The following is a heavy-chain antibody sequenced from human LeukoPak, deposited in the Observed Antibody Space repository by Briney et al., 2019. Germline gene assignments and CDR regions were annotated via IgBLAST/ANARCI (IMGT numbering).Heavy chain of an antibody. CDR2: INSDRRST. CDR1: GFTFSSYW. J-gene: IGHJ6*03. CDR3: ARDPQYSYGPYYYYYYMDV. Sequence: GGSLSLSCSASGFTFSSYWMHWVRQAPGNGLVWVSRINSDRRSTSYTDSVKGRFTISRDNAKNTLYLQMNSLRAEDTAVYYCARDPQYSYGPYYYYYYMDVWGKGTTVTVSS. D-gene: IGHD5-18*01. V-gene: IGHV3-74*01.